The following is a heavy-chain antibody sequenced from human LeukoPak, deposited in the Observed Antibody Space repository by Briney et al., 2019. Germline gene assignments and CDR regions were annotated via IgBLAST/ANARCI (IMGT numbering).Heavy chain of an antibody. CDR2: IIPIFGTA. CDR1: GGTFSSYA. CDR3: ARGGCSSTSCYVGTPYFDY. Sequence: SVKVSCKASGGTFSSYAISWVRQAPGQGLEWMGGIIPIFGTANYAQKFQGRVTITTDESTSTAYMELSSLRSEDTAVYYCARGGCSSTSCYVGTPYFDYWGQGTLVTVSS. D-gene: IGHD2-2*01. J-gene: IGHJ4*02. V-gene: IGHV1-69*05.